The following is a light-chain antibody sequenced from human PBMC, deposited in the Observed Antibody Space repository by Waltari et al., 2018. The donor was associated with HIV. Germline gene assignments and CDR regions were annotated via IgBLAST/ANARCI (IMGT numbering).Light chain of an antibody. V-gene: IGLV1-51*01. CDR2: DSD. Sequence: QSVLTQPPSVSAAPGQQVTLSCSGSTSNIGRNTISWYQQLPGTAPTLLIYDSDKRPSGIPDRFSGSKSGTSATLGITGLQTGDEADYYCGTWDNSLSAGVIGGGTKLTV. CDR1: TSNIGRNT. J-gene: IGLJ2*01. CDR3: GTWDNSLSAGV.